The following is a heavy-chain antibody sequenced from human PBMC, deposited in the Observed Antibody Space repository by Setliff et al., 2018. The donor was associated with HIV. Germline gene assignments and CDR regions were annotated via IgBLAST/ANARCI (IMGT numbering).Heavy chain of an antibody. CDR2: IYSDATT. D-gene: IGHD6-19*01. Sequence: GGSLRLSCLASGFTVSTNYMNWVRQAPGKGLEWVSVIYSDATTHYADSVKGRFTISRDNAKNSLYLQMNSLRAEDTAVYYCARDGRDSSGWSHARGDYWGQGTLVTVSS. CDR1: GFTVSTNY. J-gene: IGHJ4*02. CDR3: ARDGRDSSGWSHARGDY. V-gene: IGHV3-66*01.